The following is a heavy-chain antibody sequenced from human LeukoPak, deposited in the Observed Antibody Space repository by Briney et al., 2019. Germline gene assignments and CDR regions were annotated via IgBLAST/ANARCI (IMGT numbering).Heavy chain of an antibody. D-gene: IGHD3-22*01. Sequence: SETLSLTCAVYGGSFSGYYWSWIRQPPGKGLEWIGSIYYSGSTYYNPSLKSRVTISVDTSKNQFSLKLSSVTAADTAVYYCARQGSITMIVVVNYYFDYWGQGTLVTVSS. CDR2: IYYSGST. CDR3: ARQGSITMIVVVNYYFDY. CDR1: GGSFSGYY. J-gene: IGHJ4*02. V-gene: IGHV4-34*01.